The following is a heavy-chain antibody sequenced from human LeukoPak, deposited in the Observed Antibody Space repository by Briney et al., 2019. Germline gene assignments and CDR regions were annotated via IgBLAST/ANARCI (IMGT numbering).Heavy chain of an antibody. CDR3: ARGRRPRSNWFDP. CDR2: MHYSGST. Sequence: SETLSLTCTVSGGSISSSIYYWGWIRQAPGKGLEWIATMHYSGSTYYNPSLKSRDTISVDTSKNQFSLKLSSVTAADTAVYYCARGRRPRSNWFDPWGQGTLVTVSS. V-gene: IGHV4-39*07. CDR1: GGSISSSIYY. J-gene: IGHJ5*02.